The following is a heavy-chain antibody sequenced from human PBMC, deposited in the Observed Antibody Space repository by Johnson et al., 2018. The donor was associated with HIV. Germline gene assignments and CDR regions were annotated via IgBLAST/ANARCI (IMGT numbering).Heavy chain of an antibody. V-gene: IGHV3-13*01. CDR2: IGTAGDT. CDR1: GFTFSSYD. D-gene: IGHD4-17*01. J-gene: IGHJ3*02. CDR3: ARGGNGDYRDAFDI. Sequence: VQLVESGGGLVQPGGSLRLSCAASGFTFSSYDMHWVRQATGKGLEWVSAIGTAGDTYYPGSVKGRFTISRENAKNSLSLQMNSLRAEDTAVYYCARGGNGDYRDAFDIWGQGTMVTVSS.